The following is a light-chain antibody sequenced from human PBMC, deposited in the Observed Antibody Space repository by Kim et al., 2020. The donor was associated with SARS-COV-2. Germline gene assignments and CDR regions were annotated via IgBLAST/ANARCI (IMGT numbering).Light chain of an antibody. CDR2: RNN. V-gene: IGLV10-54*04. CDR1: RNSVGNQG. Sequence: RQTATLTCTGNRNSVGNQGAAWLQQHQGHPPELLSYRNNNRPSGIAERFSASRSGNTASLTITALQPEDEADYYCSAWDSSLSAWVFGGGTQLTVL. CDR3: SAWDSSLSAWV. J-gene: IGLJ3*02.